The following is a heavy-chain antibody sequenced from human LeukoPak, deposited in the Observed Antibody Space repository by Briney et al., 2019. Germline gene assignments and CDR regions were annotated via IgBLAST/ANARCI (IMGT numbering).Heavy chain of an antibody. V-gene: IGHV4-59*01. J-gene: IGHJ4*02. CDR3: ARDAPAGLGYCSSTSCYSYFDY. CDR1: GGSISSYY. CDR2: IYYSGST. D-gene: IGHD2-2*02. Sequence: NPSETLSLTCTVSGGSISSYYWSWIRQPPGKGLEWIGYIYYSGSTNYNPSLKSRVTISVDTPKNQFSLKLSSVTAADTAVYYCARDAPAGLGYCSSTSCYSYFDYWGQGTLVTVSS.